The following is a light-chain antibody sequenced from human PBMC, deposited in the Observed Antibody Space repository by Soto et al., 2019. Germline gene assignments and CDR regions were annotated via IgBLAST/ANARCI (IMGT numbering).Light chain of an antibody. Sequence: FKMTQSPASLSYKLGVILTITCRASQGIGKYLAWYQQKAGKVPNLLIYAASTLQSGVPSRFSGSGSGTDFTLTIISFQPEDVTTYYSPEYAGAPNTSAQGTKADI. CDR2: AAS. V-gene: IGKV1-27*01. CDR1: QGIGKY. CDR3: PEYAGAPNT. J-gene: IGKJ1*01.